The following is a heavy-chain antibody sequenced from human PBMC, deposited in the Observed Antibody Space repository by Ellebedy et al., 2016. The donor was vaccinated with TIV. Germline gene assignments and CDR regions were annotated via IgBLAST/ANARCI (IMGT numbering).Heavy chain of an antibody. CDR2: ISASGDVT. Sequence: GGSLRLSXAASGFTFSSSGMSWVRQAPGKGLEWVSAISASGDVTRYADSVKGRFTISRDNSKNTLNLQMNSLRAEDTAVYYCAKKSTYYDTLPGPSGFDRWGQGILVTVSS. CDR3: AKKSTYYDTLPGPSGFDR. CDR1: GFTFSSSG. J-gene: IGHJ5*02. V-gene: IGHV3-23*01. D-gene: IGHD3-9*01.